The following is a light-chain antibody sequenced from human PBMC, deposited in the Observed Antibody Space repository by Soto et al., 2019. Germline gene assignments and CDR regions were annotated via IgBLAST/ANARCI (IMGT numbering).Light chain of an antibody. Sequence: ETLLTQSPGTLSLSPGERATLSCRASQSVGGSSLAWYQQRPGQAPRLLIYDTSNRATGIPDRFSGSGSGTDFTLTISRLEPEDFAVYYCQQYHNSTRTFGQGTKVEIK. CDR2: DTS. J-gene: IGKJ1*01. V-gene: IGKV3-20*01. CDR1: QSVGGSS. CDR3: QQYHNSTRT.